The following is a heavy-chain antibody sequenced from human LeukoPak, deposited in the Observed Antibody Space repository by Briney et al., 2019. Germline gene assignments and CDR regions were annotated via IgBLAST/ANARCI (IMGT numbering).Heavy chain of an antibody. CDR3: ARESAAGIDY. Sequence: PGGSLRLSCAASGFTFSSYEMNWVRQAPGKGLEWVSYISSSGSTIYYADSVKGRFTISRDNAKNSLYLQMNSLRAKDTAVYYCARESAAGIDYWGQGTLVTVSS. V-gene: IGHV3-48*03. CDR2: ISSSGSTI. J-gene: IGHJ4*02. D-gene: IGHD6-13*01. CDR1: GFTFSSYE.